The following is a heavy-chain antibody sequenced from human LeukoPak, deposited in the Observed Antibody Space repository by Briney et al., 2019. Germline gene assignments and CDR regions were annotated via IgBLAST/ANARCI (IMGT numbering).Heavy chain of an antibody. CDR1: GFSIGSSW. J-gene: IGHJ4*02. Sequence: GGSLRLSCAVSGFSIGSSWMSWVRQTPGKGLEWVADMNEDGSGTYYVDSVKGRFTVSRDNSRNTLYLQMSRLRAEDTALFYCAKMTDSTPYSSGTFDSWGQGTLVTVSS. CDR3: AKMTDSTPYSSGTFDS. CDR2: MNEDGSGT. V-gene: IGHV3-7*03. D-gene: IGHD3-10*01.